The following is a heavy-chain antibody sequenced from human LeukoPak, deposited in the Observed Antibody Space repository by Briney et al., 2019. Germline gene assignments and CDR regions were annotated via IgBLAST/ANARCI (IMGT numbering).Heavy chain of an antibody. Sequence: SETLSLTCAVYGGSFSGYYWSWIRQPPGKGLEWIGEINHSGSTNYNPSLKSRVTISVDTSKNQFSLRLSSVTAADTAVYYCARHNGMGSAFDIWGQGTMVAVSS. D-gene: IGHD3-10*01. V-gene: IGHV4-34*01. CDR3: ARHNGMGSAFDI. J-gene: IGHJ3*02. CDR1: GGSFSGYY. CDR2: INHSGST.